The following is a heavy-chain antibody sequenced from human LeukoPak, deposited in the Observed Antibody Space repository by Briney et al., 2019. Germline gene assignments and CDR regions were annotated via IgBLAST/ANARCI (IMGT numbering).Heavy chain of an antibody. D-gene: IGHD4-17*01. CDR1: GYTFTGYY. J-gene: IGHJ5*02. Sequence: ASVKVSCKASGYTFTGYYMHWVRQAPGQGLEWMGWINPNSGGTNYAQKFQGRVTMTRDTFISTAYMELSRLRSDDTAVYYCARDRGYGDYSFDPWGQGTLVTVSS. V-gene: IGHV1-2*02. CDR2: INPNSGGT. CDR3: ARDRGYGDYSFDP.